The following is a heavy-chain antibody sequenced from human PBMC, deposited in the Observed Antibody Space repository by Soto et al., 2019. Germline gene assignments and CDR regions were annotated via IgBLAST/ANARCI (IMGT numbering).Heavy chain of an antibody. CDR2: IDPSDSYT. Sequence: EVQLVQSGAEVKKPGESLRISCKGSGYSFTSYWISWVRQMPGKGLEWMGRIDPSDSYTNYSPSFQGHVTISADKSISTAYLQWSSLKASDTAMYYCARQGIRYFDLDAFDIWGQGTMVTVSS. CDR3: ARQGIRYFDLDAFDI. D-gene: IGHD3-9*01. V-gene: IGHV5-10-1*03. CDR1: GYSFTSYW. J-gene: IGHJ3*02.